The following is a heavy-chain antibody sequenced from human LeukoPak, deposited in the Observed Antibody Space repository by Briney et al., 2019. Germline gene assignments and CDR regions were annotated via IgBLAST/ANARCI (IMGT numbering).Heavy chain of an antibody. J-gene: IGHJ3*02. Sequence: GASVKVSCKASGYTFNNYGISWVRQAPGQGLEWMGWISVYNGNTNYAQKLQGRVTMTTDTSTSTAYMELRSLRSDDTAVYYCARQARIGRHWNSIPRPNDAFDIWGQGTMVTVSS. V-gene: IGHV1-18*01. CDR2: ISVYNGNT. CDR3: ARQARIGRHWNSIPRPNDAFDI. D-gene: IGHD1-7*01. CDR1: GYTFNNYG.